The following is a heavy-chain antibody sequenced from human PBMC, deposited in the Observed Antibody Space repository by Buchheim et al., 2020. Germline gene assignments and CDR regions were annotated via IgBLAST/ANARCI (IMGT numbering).Heavy chain of an antibody. Sequence: QVQLVQSGAEVKKPGSSVKVSCKASGGTFSSYTISWVRQAPGQGLEWMGRIIPILGIANYAQKFQGRVTITADKSTSTAYMELSSLRSEDTAVYYCARVLTVVGFRYYYYMDVWGKGTT. CDR2: IIPILGIA. J-gene: IGHJ6*03. V-gene: IGHV1-69*02. D-gene: IGHD4-23*01. CDR3: ARVLTVVGFRYYYYMDV. CDR1: GGTFSSYT.